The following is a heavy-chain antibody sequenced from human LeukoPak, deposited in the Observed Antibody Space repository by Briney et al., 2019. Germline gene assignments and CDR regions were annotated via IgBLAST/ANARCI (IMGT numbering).Heavy chain of an antibody. CDR2: IYHSGST. CDR3: ARRGYYGSGSYLF. V-gene: IGHV4-4*02. J-gene: IGHJ4*02. CDR1: GGSISSSNW. D-gene: IGHD3-10*01. Sequence: SGTLSLTCAVSGGSISSSNWWSWVRQPPGKGLEWIGEIYHSGSTNYNPSLKSRVTISVDKSKNQFSLELSSVTAADTAVYYCARRGYYGSGSYLFWGQGTLVTVSS.